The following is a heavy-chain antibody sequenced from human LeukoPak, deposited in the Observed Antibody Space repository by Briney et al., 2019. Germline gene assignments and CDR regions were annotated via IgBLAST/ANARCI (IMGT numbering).Heavy chain of an antibody. Sequence: GGSLRLSCAASGFTFSSYSMNWVRQAPGKGLEWVSSISSTSSYIYYADSVKGRFTISRDNAKNSLYLQMNSLRAEDTAVYYCARDSIYYDILTGYGNYDAFDIWGQGTMVTVSS. CDR3: ARDSIYYDILTGYGNYDAFDI. J-gene: IGHJ3*02. V-gene: IGHV3-21*01. CDR1: GFTFSSYS. D-gene: IGHD3-9*01. CDR2: ISSTSSYI.